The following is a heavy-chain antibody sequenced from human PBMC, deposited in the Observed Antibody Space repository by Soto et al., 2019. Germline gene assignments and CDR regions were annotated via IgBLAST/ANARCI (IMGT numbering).Heavy chain of an antibody. Sequence: GGSLRLSCAASGFTFSSYAMSWVRQAPGKGLEWVSAISGSGGSTYYADSVKGRFTISRDNSKNTLYLQMNSLRAEDTAVYYCAKGDSSGWYNVGILFDYWGQGTLVTVSS. J-gene: IGHJ4*02. CDR2: ISGSGGST. D-gene: IGHD6-19*01. CDR3: AKGDSSGWYNVGILFDY. CDR1: GFTFSSYA. V-gene: IGHV3-23*01.